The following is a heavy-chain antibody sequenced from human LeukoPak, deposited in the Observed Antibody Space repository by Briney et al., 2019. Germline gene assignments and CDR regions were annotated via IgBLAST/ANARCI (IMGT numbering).Heavy chain of an antibody. D-gene: IGHD6-13*01. J-gene: IGHJ4*02. CDR1: GFTFSSYA. V-gene: IGHV3-30-3*01. CDR3: ARDKDPGWYSSSRALNY. Sequence: GGSLRLSCAASGFTFSSYAMHWVRQAPGKGLEWVAVISYDGSNKYYADSVKGRFTISRDNSKNTLYLQMNSLRAEDTAVYYCARDKDPGWYSSSRALNYWGQGTLVTVSS. CDR2: ISYDGSNK.